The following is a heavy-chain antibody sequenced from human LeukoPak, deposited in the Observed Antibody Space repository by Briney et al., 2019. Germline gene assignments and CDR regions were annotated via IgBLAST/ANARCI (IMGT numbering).Heavy chain of an antibody. CDR1: GYSISSGYY. D-gene: IGHD2-2*01. J-gene: IGHJ5*02. V-gene: IGHV4-38-2*02. Sequence: KPSETLSLTCAVSGYSISSGYYWGWIRQPTGKGLEWIGSIYHSGSTYYNPSLKSRVTISVDTSKNQFSLKLSSVTAADTAVYYCARDHCSSTSCLNWFDPWGQGTLVTVSS. CDR3: ARDHCSSTSCLNWFDP. CDR2: IYHSGST.